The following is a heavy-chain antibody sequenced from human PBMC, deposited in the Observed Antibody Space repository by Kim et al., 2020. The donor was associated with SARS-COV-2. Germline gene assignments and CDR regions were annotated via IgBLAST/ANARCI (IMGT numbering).Heavy chain of an antibody. J-gene: IGHJ3*02. CDR1: GGSISSGGYY. CDR2: IYYSGST. D-gene: IGHD5-12*01. V-gene: IGHV4-31*03. Sequence: SETLSLTCTVSGGSISSGGYYWSWIRQHPGKGLEWIGYIYYSGSTYYNPSLKSRVTISVDTSKNQFSLKLSSVTAADTVVYYCASGYVPAFDIWGQGTMVTVSS. CDR3: ASGYVPAFDI.